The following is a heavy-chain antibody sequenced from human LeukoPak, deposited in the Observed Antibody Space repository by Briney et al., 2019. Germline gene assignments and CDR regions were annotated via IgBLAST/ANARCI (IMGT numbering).Heavy chain of an antibody. CDR3: ARETGEQWLPQY. D-gene: IGHD6-19*01. J-gene: IGHJ4*02. CDR2: INPNSGGT. Sequence: GASVNVSCKSSGYTFTVYYMHWVRQAPGQGLEWMGWINPNSGGTNYAQKFQGRVTMTRDTSISTAYMELSRLRSDDTAVYYCARETGEQWLPQYWGQGTLVTVSS. V-gene: IGHV1-2*02. CDR1: GYTFTVYY.